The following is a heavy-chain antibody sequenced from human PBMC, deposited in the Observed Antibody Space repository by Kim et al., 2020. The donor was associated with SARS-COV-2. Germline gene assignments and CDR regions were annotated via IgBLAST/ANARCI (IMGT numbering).Heavy chain of an antibody. Sequence: SRVTISVDTSKNQFSLKLSSVTAADTAVYYCARQGRYFDWSGNYYYGMDVWGQGTTVTVSS. V-gene: IGHV4-39*01. D-gene: IGHD3-9*01. CDR3: ARQGRYFDWSGNYYYGMDV. J-gene: IGHJ6*02.